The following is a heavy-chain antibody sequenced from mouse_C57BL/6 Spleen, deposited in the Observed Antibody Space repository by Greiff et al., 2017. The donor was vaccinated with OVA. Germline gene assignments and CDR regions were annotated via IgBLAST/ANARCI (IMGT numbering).Heavy chain of an antibody. CDR1: GFTFSDYG. V-gene: IGHV5-17*01. CDR3: ARHLRSYCDY. J-gene: IGHJ2*01. D-gene: IGHD1-1*01. CDR2: ISSGSSTI. Sequence: EVKVVESGGGLVKPGGSLKLSCAASGFTFSDYGMHWVRQAPEKGLEWVAYISSGSSTIYYADTVKGRFTISRDNAKNTLFLQMSSLRSEDTAMYYCARHLRSYCDYWGQGTTLTVSS.